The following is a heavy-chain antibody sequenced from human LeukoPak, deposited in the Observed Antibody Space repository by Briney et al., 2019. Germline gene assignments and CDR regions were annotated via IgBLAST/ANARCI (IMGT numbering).Heavy chain of an antibody. D-gene: IGHD3-16*01. CDR1: GFSVSTSY. Sequence: GGSLRLSCAASGFSVSTSYMSWVRQAPGEGREWVSVIHRGGNTYYAASVKGRFTISRDNSKNRLYIQMNGLRAEDTAVYYCARSDYVWGSNPLVWGQGTLVTVSS. CDR3: ARSDYVWGSNPLV. CDR2: IHRGGNT. V-gene: IGHV3-66*01. J-gene: IGHJ4*02.